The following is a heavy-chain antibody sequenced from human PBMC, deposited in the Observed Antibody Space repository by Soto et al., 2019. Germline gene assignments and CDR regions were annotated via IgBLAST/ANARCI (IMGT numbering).Heavy chain of an antibody. D-gene: IGHD2-2*01. CDR3: ARDVGFDYAN. V-gene: IGHV3-23*01. J-gene: IGHJ4*02. Sequence: EVQLLESGGGLVQPGGSLRLSCAASGFTFRIYAMSWVRQVPGKGLEWVSTISDSADSAYYADSVKGRFTISRDNSKNTLYLQMNYVSAEDTGVYFCARDVGFDYANWGQGTLVTVSS. CDR2: ISDSADSA. CDR1: GFTFRIYA.